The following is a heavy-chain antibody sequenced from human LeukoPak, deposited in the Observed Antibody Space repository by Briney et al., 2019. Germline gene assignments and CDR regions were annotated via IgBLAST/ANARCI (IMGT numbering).Heavy chain of an antibody. CDR2: IYYSGST. D-gene: IGHD1-26*01. V-gene: IGHV4-59*12. Sequence: SETLSLTCTISGGSIRSYYWSWIRQPPGKGLEWIGYIYYSGSTKYNPSLKSRVTISVDTSKNQFSLKLSSVTAADTAVYYCARDGALAYWGQGTLVTVSS. CDR3: ARDGALAY. CDR1: GGSIRSYY. J-gene: IGHJ4*02.